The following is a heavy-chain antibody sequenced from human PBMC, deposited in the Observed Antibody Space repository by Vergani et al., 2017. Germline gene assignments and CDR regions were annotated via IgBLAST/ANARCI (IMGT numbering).Heavy chain of an antibody. V-gene: IGHV4-4*07. D-gene: IGHD2-21*01. CDR1: GGSMSDFY. CDR2: IYPNGNG. Sequence: QVHLQESGPGVVKPSDTLSLTCTVSGGSMSDFYWTWIRQPAGRGLVWIGRIYPNGNGNYNESLRSRLTMSIDTSRSQFSLRLSSVTAADTAVYYCARGNCGVNCPKYNWLTPWGRGILFTVSS. CDR3: ARGNCGVNCPKYNWLTP. J-gene: IGHJ5*02.